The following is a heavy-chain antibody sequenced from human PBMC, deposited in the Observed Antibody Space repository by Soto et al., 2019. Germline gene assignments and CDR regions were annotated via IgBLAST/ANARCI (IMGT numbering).Heavy chain of an antibody. V-gene: IGHV2-5*02. D-gene: IGHD2-21*02. Sequence: QITLKESGPTLVKPTQTLTLTCTFSGFSLTTRGVGVGWIRQPPGEALEWLALIYWDDDKRYSPSLKSRLTITKDTSKNQVVLTLTNMDPVDTATYYCAHRSRVTAKWKNWFDPWGQGTLVTVSS. CDR2: IYWDDDK. CDR3: AHRSRVTAKWKNWFDP. CDR1: GFSLTTRGVG. J-gene: IGHJ5*02.